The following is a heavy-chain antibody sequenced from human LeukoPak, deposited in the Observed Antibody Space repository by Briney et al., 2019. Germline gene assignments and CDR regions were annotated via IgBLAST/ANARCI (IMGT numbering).Heavy chain of an antibody. D-gene: IGHD5-18*01. Sequence: PGTSLRLSCAASGLTVSDHAMHWVRQALGKGLEWLGVISYDGNYNHYADSVKGRFTVSRDNSKNTVYLHMSSLKPEDTAVYYCARDLDSYGWGNHFDYWGQGTLVTVSS. V-gene: IGHV3-30-3*01. CDR3: ARDLDSYGWGNHFDY. J-gene: IGHJ4*02. CDR1: GLTVSDHA. CDR2: ISYDGNYN.